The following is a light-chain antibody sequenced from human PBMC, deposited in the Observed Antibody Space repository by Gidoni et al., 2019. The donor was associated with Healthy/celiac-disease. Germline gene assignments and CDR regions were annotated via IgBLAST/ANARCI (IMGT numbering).Light chain of an antibody. J-gene: IGLJ3*02. CDR1: SSNTGAGYD. CDR3: QSYDSSLSVGV. Sequence: QSVLTQPHPESGAPGQSVTISCTGSSSNTGAGYDVHGYQQLPGTAPTLLISGNSHRPSGVPDRFSGSKSGTSASLAITGLQAEDEADYYCQSYDSSLSVGVFGGGTKLTVL. CDR2: GNS. V-gene: IGLV1-40*01.